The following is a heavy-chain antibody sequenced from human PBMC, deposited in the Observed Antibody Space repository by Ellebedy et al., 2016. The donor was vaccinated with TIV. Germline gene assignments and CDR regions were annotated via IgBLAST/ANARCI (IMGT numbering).Heavy chain of an antibody. V-gene: IGHV3-21*01. J-gene: IGHJ2*01. Sequence: GESLKISCAASGFTFSSYTMNWVRQAPGKGLEWVSSISTSSSYIYYAGSVKGRFTILRDNAKDSLYLQMNSLRAEDTAVYYCARKVPAPTTVPPNWYFDLWGRGTLVTVSS. CDR2: ISTSSSYI. D-gene: IGHD4-17*01. CDR3: ARKVPAPTTVPPNWYFDL. CDR1: GFTFSSYT.